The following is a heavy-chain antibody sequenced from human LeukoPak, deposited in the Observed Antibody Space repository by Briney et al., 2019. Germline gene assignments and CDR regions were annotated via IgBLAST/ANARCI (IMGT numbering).Heavy chain of an antibody. Sequence: GGSLRLSCAASGFTFYIYAMSWVRQAPGKGLEWISGISKSGDNTQYADSVKGRFTISRDNSKNTLYLQMNSLRVEDTAVYYCAREDTALVIAYWGQGTLVTVSS. V-gene: IGHV3-23*01. CDR3: AREDTALVIAY. D-gene: IGHD5-18*01. CDR2: ISKSGDNT. J-gene: IGHJ4*02. CDR1: GFTFYIYA.